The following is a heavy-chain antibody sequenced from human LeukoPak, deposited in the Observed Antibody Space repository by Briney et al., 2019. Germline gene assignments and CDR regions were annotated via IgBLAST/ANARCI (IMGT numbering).Heavy chain of an antibody. CDR2: IGTSSTTI. CDR3: ARFAAGGSYYYYMDV. D-gene: IGHD6-25*01. Sequence: GGSLRLSCAASAFTFSSYSMNWVRQAPGKGLEWVSNIGTSSTTIYYADSVKGRFTISRDNAKNSLYLQMNSLRADDTAVYYCARFAAGGSYYYYMDVWGKGTTVTVSS. CDR1: AFTFSSYS. J-gene: IGHJ6*03. V-gene: IGHV3-48*01.